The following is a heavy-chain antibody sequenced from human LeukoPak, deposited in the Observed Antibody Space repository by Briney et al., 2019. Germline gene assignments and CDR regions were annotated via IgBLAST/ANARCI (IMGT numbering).Heavy chain of an antibody. Sequence: GGSLRLSCAASGFTFSSYSMNWVRQAPGKGLEWVSSISSSSSYIYYADSVKGRFTISRDNAKNSLYLQMNSLRAEDTAVYYCARGSGSSGYSDYWGRGTLVTVSS. CDR1: GFTFSSYS. CDR2: ISSSSSYI. J-gene: IGHJ4*02. CDR3: ARGSGSSGYSDY. D-gene: IGHD3-22*01. V-gene: IGHV3-21*01.